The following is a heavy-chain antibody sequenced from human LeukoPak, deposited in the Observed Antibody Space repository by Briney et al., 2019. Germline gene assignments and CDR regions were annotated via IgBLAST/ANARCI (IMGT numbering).Heavy chain of an antibody. CDR3: AKDSSVTTYYYYYMDV. CDR2: ISGSGGST. CDR1: GFTFGDYV. Sequence: QPGGSLRLSCSASGFTFGDYVLIWVRQAPGKGLEWVSAISGSGGSTYYADSVKGRFTISRDNSKNTLYLQMNSLRAEDTAVYYCAKDSSVTTYYYYYMDVWGKGTTVTISS. D-gene: IGHD4-17*01. V-gene: IGHV3-23*01. J-gene: IGHJ6*03.